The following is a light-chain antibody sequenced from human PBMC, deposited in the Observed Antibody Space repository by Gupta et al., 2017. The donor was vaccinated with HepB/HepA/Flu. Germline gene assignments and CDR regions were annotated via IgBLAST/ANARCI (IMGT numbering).Light chain of an antibody. Sequence: EIMLTQSQGILSLSPGEGDTLSCRASQSVSDNYLAWYQQRPGQAPRLIIYGGFSRATGTPDRFSGSGSGTDFTLTISKLEPEDFAVYYCQQYARAPDTFGQGTRLDIK. CDR1: QSVSDNY. CDR3: QQYARAPDT. V-gene: IGKV3-20*01. CDR2: GGF. J-gene: IGKJ5*01.